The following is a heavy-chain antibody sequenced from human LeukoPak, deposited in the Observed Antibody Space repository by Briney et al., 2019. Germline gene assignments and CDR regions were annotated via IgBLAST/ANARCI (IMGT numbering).Heavy chain of an antibody. Sequence: ASVTVSYTASGGTFSSYAISWVRQAPGPGLEWMGGIIPIFGTANYAQKFQGRVTITADESTSTAYMELSSLRSEDTAVYYCARVSDYIGNWFDPWGQGTLVTVSS. D-gene: IGHD4-11*01. V-gene: IGHV1-69*01. J-gene: IGHJ5*02. CDR3: ARVSDYIGNWFDP. CDR1: GGTFSSYA. CDR2: IIPIFGTA.